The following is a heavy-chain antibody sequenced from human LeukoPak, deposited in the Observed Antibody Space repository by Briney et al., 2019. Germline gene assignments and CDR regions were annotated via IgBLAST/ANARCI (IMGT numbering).Heavy chain of an antibody. CDR3: ARGAPVAIFGPEYDEYFEY. V-gene: IGHV1-8*01. Sequence: GASVKVSCKTSGYTFDNHDINWVRQASGQGLEWMGWMNPNSGNTGYAQKFQGRVIMTTNTSMSTAYMELRGLRSEDTAIYYCARGAPVAIFGPEYDEYFEYWGQGTVVAVTS. D-gene: IGHD3-3*01. CDR2: MNPNSGNT. CDR1: GYTFDNHD. J-gene: IGHJ4*02.